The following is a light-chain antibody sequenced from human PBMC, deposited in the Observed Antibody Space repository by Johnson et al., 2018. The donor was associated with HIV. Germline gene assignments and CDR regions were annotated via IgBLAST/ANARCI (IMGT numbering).Light chain of an antibody. CDR2: DNN. V-gene: IGLV1-51*01. Sequence: QSVLTKPPSVSAAPGQKVTISCSGSSSNIGNNYVSWYQQLPGTAPKVLIYDNNKRPSGIPDRFSGSKSGTSATLGITGLQTGDEADYYCGTWDSSLSAGGVFGTGTKVTVL. CDR1: SSNIGNNY. J-gene: IGLJ1*01. CDR3: GTWDSSLSAGGV.